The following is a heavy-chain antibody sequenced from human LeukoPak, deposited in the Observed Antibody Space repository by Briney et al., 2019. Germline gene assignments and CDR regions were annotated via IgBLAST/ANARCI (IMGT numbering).Heavy chain of an antibody. CDR2: IYYSGSA. V-gene: IGHV4-30-4*08. CDR3: ARDPHYHDRSGSFV. Sequence: PSETLSLTCTVSGGSISSGDYFWGWIRQSPGKGLEWIGYIYYSGSAHYNSSLKSRVTISVDTSKYQFSLKLSPVTAADTAVYYCARDPHYHDRSGSFVWGQGTMVTVSS. D-gene: IGHD3-22*01. J-gene: IGHJ3*01. CDR1: GGSISSGDYF.